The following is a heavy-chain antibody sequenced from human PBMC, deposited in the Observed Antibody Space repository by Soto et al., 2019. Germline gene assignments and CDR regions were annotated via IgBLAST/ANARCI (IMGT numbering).Heavy chain of an antibody. D-gene: IGHD3-22*01. CDR2: IIPIFGTA. Sequence: QVQLVQSGAEVKKPGSSVKVSCKASGGTFSSYAISWVRQAPGQGLEWMGGIIPIFGTANYAQKFQGRVTXXXXXXXXXXXXXXXXXXXXDXAVYYCAGYYYDSSGYSNFDYWGQGTLVTVSS. J-gene: IGHJ4*02. V-gene: IGHV1-69*01. CDR3: AGYYYDSSGYSNFDY. CDR1: GGTFSSYA.